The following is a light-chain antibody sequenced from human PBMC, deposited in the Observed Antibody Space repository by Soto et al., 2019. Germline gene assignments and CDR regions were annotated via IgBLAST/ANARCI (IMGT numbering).Light chain of an antibody. J-gene: IGLJ3*02. CDR3: SSYTSSSTPGV. Sequence: QSVLTQPASVSGSPGQSITISCTGTSSDVGTYNYVSWYQQHPGKAPNVMIYEVSNRPSGVSNRFSGSNSSNTASLTISRLQAEDEADYFCSSYTSSSTPGVFGGGTKLTVL. CDR2: EVS. CDR1: SSDVGTYNY. V-gene: IGLV2-14*01.